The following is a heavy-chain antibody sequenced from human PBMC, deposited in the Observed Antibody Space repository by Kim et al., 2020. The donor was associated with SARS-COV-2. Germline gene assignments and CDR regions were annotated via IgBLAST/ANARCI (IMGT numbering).Heavy chain of an antibody. CDR2: IYYSGST. J-gene: IGHJ4*02. V-gene: IGHV4-59*08. Sequence: SETLSLTCTASGGSISSYYWSWIRQPPGKGLEWIGYIYYSGSTNYNPSLKSRVTISVDTSKNQFSLKLSSVTAADTAVYYCARLIYGDYRNYYFDYWGQGTLVPVSS. D-gene: IGHD4-17*01. CDR3: ARLIYGDYRNYYFDY. CDR1: GGSISSYY.